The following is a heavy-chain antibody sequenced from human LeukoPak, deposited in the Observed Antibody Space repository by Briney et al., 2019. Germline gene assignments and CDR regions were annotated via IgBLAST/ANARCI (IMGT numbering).Heavy chain of an antibody. CDR2: ISWNSGSI. Sequence: GRSLRLSCAASGFTFDDYAMHWVRQAPGKGLEWVSGISWNSGSIGYADPVKGRFTISRDNAKNSLYLQMNSLRAEDTAWYYCAKDQSEDEDTATTGFDYWGQGTLVTVSS. V-gene: IGHV3-9*01. CDR1: GFTFDDYA. D-gene: IGHD5-18*01. CDR3: AKDQSEDEDTATTGFDY. J-gene: IGHJ4*02.